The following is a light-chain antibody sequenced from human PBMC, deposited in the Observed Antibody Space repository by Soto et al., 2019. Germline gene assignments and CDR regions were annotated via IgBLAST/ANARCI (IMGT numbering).Light chain of an antibody. CDR3: QQYSTHSPWA. CDR2: KAS. V-gene: IGKV1-5*03. Sequence: DIQLTQSPSTLSASVGDRVTITCRASQSISTWLAWYQQKPGEAPKLLIYKASSLEGGVPSRFSGSGSGTEFTLTISSLQPDDFANYYCQQYSTHSPWAFGQGTKVEI. J-gene: IGKJ1*01. CDR1: QSISTW.